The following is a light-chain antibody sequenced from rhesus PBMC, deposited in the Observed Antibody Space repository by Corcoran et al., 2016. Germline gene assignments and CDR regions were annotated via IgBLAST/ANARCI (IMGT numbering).Light chain of an antibody. CDR1: QGISSW. Sequence: DIQMTQSPSSLSASVGDTVTITCRASQGISSWLAWYQQKPGKAPKLLIYKASSLQSGVPSRFSGSGSGTDFTLTISILQSEDFATYYCQQSSSRPFTFGPGTKLDIK. CDR3: QQSSSRPFT. V-gene: IGKV1-22*01. J-gene: IGKJ3*01. CDR2: KAS.